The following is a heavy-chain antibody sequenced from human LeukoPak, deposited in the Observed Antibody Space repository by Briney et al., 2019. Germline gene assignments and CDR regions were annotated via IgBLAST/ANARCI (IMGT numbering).Heavy chain of an antibody. CDR1: GFTFSSYD. Sequence: GGSLRLSCAASGFTFSSYDMHWVRQAPGRGLEWVSAIGIAGDTYYPASVKGRFTISRENAKNSMYLQMNSLKDGDTAVYYCIRGGIQVSGIDAFDIWGQGTMVTVSS. V-gene: IGHV3-13*01. D-gene: IGHD5/OR15-5a*01. CDR3: IRGGIQVSGIDAFDI. J-gene: IGHJ3*02. CDR2: IGIAGDT.